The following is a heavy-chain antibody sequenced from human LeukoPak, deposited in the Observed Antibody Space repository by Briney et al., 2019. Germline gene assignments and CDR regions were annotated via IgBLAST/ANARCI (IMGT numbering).Heavy chain of an antibody. V-gene: IGHV4-34*01. J-gene: IGHJ5*02. CDR1: GGSFSGYY. D-gene: IGHD5-18*01. CDR2: INHSGST. CDR3: ARGGIQLWLRNWFDP. Sequence: SETLSLTCAVYGGSFSGYYWSWIRQPPGKGLEWIWEINHSGSTNYNPSLKSRVTISVDTSKNQFSLKLSSVTAADTAVYYCARGGIQLWLRNWFDPWGQGTLVTVSS.